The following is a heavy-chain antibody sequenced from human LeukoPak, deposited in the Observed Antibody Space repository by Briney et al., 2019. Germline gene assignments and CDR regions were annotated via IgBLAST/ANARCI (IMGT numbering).Heavy chain of an antibody. D-gene: IGHD6-19*01. CDR3: ARDLRGWYSYYYYGMDV. CDR2: IWYDGSNK. J-gene: IGHJ6*02. V-gene: IGHV3-33*01. Sequence: GGSLRLSCAASGFTFGSYGMHWVRQAPGKGLEWVAVIWYDGSNKYYADSVKGRFTISRDNSKITLYLQMNSLRAEDTAVYYCARDLRGWYSYYYYGMDVWGQGTTVTVSS. CDR1: GFTFGSYG.